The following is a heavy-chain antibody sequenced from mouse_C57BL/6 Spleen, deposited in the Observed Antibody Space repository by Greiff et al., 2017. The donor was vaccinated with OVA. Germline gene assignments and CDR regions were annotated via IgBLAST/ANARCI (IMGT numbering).Heavy chain of an antibody. CDR3: ARKSTVVADYFDY. V-gene: IGHV5-17*01. CDR2: ISSGSSTI. CDR1: GFTFSDYG. J-gene: IGHJ2*01. Sequence: EVQGVESGGGLVKPGGSLKLSCAASGFTFSDYGMHSVRQAPDKWPEWVAYISSGSSTIYYADTVKGRFTISRDNAKNTLFLQMTSLRSEDTAMYYCARKSTVVADYFDYWGQGTTLTVSS. D-gene: IGHD1-1*01.